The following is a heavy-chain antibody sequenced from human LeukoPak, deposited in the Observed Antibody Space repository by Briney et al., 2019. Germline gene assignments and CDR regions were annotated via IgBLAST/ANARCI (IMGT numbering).Heavy chain of an antibody. CDR1: GFIVSQYS. CDR2: IRSSSET. J-gene: IGHJ5*02. D-gene: IGHD5-12*01. Sequence: GGSLRLSCAASGFIVSQYSMNWVRQAPGKGLEWVSHIRSSSETFYADSVKGRFTISRDNARNSLYLQMNNLRGEDTAIYYCARDAGNSGYGCDLWGQGTLVTVSS. CDR3: ARDAGNSGYGCDL. V-gene: IGHV3-48*01.